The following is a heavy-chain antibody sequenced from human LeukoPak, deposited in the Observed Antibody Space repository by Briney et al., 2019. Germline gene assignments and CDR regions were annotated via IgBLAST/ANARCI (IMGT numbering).Heavy chain of an antibody. V-gene: IGHV3-30*02. D-gene: IGHD3-16*01. CDR2: IWSGGSKT. J-gene: IGHJ4*02. Sequence: PGGSLRLSCAASGFTFSSYAMHWVRLPPGKGLDWVAFIWSGGSKTYYADSVKGRFTISRDNSKNTLFLQMNSLRTEDTAVYYCAKSGGSNDFNYWGQGTLVTVSS. CDR3: AKSGGSNDFNY. CDR1: GFTFSSYA.